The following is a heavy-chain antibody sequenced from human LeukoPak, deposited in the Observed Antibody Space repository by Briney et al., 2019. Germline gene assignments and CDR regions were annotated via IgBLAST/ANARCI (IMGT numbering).Heavy chain of an antibody. J-gene: IGHJ4*02. CDR1: GYTFTGYY. CDR3: ARGRSSSWYDYFDY. D-gene: IGHD6-13*01. Sequence: GASVKVSCKASGYTFTGYYMHWVRQAPGQGLEWMGWINPNSGGTNYAQKFQGRVTMTRDTSISTAYMELSRLRSDDTAVYYCARGRSSSWYDYFDYWGQGTLVTVSS. V-gene: IGHV1-2*02. CDR2: INPNSGGT.